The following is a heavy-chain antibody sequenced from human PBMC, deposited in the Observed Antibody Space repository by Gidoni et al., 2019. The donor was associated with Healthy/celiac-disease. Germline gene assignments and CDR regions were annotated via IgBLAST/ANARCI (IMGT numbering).Heavy chain of an antibody. J-gene: IGHJ4*02. CDR3: AKNKVEQWLEGLFDY. D-gene: IGHD6-19*01. CDR1: GFTFSSYA. CDR2: SSGSGGST. Sequence: EVQLLESGVGLVQPGGSLRLSCAASGFTFSSYAMSWVRQAPGKGLEWVLASSGSGGSTYYADSVKGRFTISRDNSKNTLYLQMNSLRAEDTAVYYCAKNKVEQWLEGLFDYWGQGTLVTVSS. V-gene: IGHV3-23*01.